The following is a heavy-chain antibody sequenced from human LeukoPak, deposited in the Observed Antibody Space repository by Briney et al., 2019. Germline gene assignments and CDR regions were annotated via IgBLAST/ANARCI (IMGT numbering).Heavy chain of an antibody. CDR1: GYTFTFNY. Sequence: ASVKVSFKASGYTFTFNYMHWVRQAPGPGLEWMGWINPNSGGTNYSQKFQGRVTMTRDTSISTAYMDLSRLTSDDTAVYYCGRERPSSCYDYWGQGTLVTVSS. J-gene: IGHJ4*02. D-gene: IGHD2-15*01. V-gene: IGHV1-2*02. CDR2: INPNSGGT. CDR3: GRERPSSCYDY.